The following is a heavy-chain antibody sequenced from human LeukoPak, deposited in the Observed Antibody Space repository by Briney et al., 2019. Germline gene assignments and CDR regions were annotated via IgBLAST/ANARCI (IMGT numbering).Heavy chain of an antibody. CDR3: TRGPPNWGYDF. V-gene: IGHV1-8*01. J-gene: IGHJ4*02. CDR1: GGSFSRYA. D-gene: IGHD7-27*01. CDR2: MSPKSGNT. Sequence: ASVKVSCKASGGSFSRYAISWVRQATGQGPEWMGWMSPKSGNTGYAQKFQGRVTMTRDTSINTAYMELSGLISEDTAVYYCTRGPPNWGYDFWGQGTLVTVSS.